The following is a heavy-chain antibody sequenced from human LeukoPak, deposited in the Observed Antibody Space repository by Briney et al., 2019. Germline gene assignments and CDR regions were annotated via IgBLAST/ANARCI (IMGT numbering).Heavy chain of an antibody. CDR1: GFTFSSYG. V-gene: IGHV3-30*03. Sequence: GGSLRLSCAASGFTFSSYGMHWVRQAPGKGLEWVAVISYDGSNKYYADSVKGRFTISRDNSKNTLYLQMNSLRAEDTAVYYCARDFGYGSGSYGVNWGQGTLVTVSS. J-gene: IGHJ4*02. CDR2: ISYDGSNK. D-gene: IGHD3-10*01. CDR3: ARDFGYGSGSYGVN.